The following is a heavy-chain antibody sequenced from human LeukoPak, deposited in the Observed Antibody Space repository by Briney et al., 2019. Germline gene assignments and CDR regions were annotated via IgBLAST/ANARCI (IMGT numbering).Heavy chain of an antibody. J-gene: IGHJ6*02. Sequence: GGSLRLSCAASGFTFSSYGMHWVRQAPGKGLEWVAVISYDGSNKYYADSVKGRFTISRDNSKNTLYLQMNSLRAEDTAVYYCARDVLLWFGEQYYYYGMDVWGQGTTVTVSS. CDR2: ISYDGSNK. CDR3: ARDVLLWFGEQYYYYGMDV. D-gene: IGHD3-10*01. V-gene: IGHV3-30*03. CDR1: GFTFSSYG.